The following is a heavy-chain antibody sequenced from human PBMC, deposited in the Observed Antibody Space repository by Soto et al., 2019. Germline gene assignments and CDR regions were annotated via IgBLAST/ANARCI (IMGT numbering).Heavy chain of an antibody. CDR1: GFTLSSYG. J-gene: IGHJ6*03. Sequence: PGGSLRLSCAASGFTLSSYGMHWVRQAPGKGLEWVAVIWYDGSNKYYADSVKGRFTISRDNSKNTLYLQMNSLRAEDTAVYYCARGGYGSGSYYATYYYYYMDVWGKGTTVTVSS. CDR3: ARGGYGSGSYYATYYYYYMDV. V-gene: IGHV3-33*01. D-gene: IGHD3-10*01. CDR2: IWYDGSNK.